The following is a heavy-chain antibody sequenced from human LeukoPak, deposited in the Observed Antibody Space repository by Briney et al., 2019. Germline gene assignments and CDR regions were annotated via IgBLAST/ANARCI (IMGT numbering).Heavy chain of an antibody. V-gene: IGHV4-30-4*08. CDR1: GGSIRSSYYY. D-gene: IGHD1-26*01. J-gene: IGHJ4*02. CDR2: MYYSGSI. Sequence: PSETLSLTCTVSGGSIRSSYYYWGWIRQPPGKGLEWIGYMYYSGSIYYNPSLKSRVTISVDTSKNQFSLKLSSVTAADTAVYYCVRRMVGAIRPFDYWGQGTLVTVSS. CDR3: VRRMVGAIRPFDY.